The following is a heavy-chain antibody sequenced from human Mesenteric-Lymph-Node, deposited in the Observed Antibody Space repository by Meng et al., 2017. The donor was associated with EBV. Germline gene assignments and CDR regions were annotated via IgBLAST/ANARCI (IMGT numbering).Heavy chain of an antibody. J-gene: IGHJ4*02. CDR1: GFTFWSYW. V-gene: IGHV3-74*01. Sequence: EVLLVESGGGLVQPAGSLRFSCAASGFTFWSYWMHWVRPAPGEGLVWVSRIDSDGSGTNYADSVKGRFTISRDNAKNTLYLQMNNLRAEDTALYYCAKPLMMFFSPVDYWGQGTLVTVSS. CDR2: IDSDGSGT. D-gene: IGHD2-8*01. CDR3: AKPLMMFFSPVDY.